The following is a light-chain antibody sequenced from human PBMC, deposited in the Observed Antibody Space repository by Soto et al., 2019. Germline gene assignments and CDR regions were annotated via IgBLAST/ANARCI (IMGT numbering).Light chain of an antibody. CDR2: GAS. CDR1: QSISGTF. CDR3: QQYDSGWT. Sequence: EIVLTQSPGTLSLSPGERATLSCRASQSISGTFLAWYQHKPGQAPRVLIYGASRRATGIPDRFSGSGSGTYFTLTISRLEPEDVALYYCQQYDSGWTFGQGTKVEMK. J-gene: IGKJ1*01. V-gene: IGKV3-20*01.